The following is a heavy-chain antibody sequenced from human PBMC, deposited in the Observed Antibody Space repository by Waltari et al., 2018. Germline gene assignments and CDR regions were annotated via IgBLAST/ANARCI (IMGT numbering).Heavy chain of an antibody. D-gene: IGHD1-26*01. J-gene: IGHJ3*02. CDR2: IYANGNT. CDR1: GGSVDNFY. CDR3: AKMAAKVGAHDAFDI. V-gene: IGHV4-4*07. Sequence: QVQLQESGPGLVKPSETLSLTCTVSGGSVDNFYWSWIRQPAGKGLEWIGSIYANGNTNFNPSLKLRVTMSEDMSKNEVSLTLTSVTAADTAVYYCAKMAAKVGAHDAFDIWGQGTMVIVSS.